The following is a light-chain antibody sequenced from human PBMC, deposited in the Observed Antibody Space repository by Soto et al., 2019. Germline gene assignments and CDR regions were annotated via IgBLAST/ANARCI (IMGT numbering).Light chain of an antibody. CDR1: EDVSDY. Sequence: DIKMTQSPSSLSASVGDRVTLTCQASEDVSDYVNWYQQKVGRAPKLLIYDASKLETGFPSRFSGSGSGTEFTFTITDLQPEDFATYYCQLYNNVNPTFGGGTRVDI. V-gene: IGKV1-33*01. CDR3: QLYNNVNPT. J-gene: IGKJ4*01. CDR2: DAS.